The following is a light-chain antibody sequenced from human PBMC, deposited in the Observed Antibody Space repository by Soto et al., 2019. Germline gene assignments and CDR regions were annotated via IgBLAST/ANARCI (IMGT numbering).Light chain of an antibody. CDR3: AAWDDSLNANV. Sequence: QSVLTQPPSASATPGQRVNISWSGSSSNIGKNTVNWYQQLPGTAPKLVIYSNNQRPSGVPDRFSGSKSGTSASLAISGLESEDEADYYCAAWDDSLNANVFGTGTKVPVL. CDR2: SNN. CDR1: SSNIGKNT. V-gene: IGLV1-44*01. J-gene: IGLJ1*01.